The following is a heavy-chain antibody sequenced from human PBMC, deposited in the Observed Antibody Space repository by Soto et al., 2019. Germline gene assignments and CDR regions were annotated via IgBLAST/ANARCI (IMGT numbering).Heavy chain of an antibody. CDR2: ISGSGGST. CDR1: GFTFSSYA. CDR3: AKLASYYDFWSGYYTGIHEDV. D-gene: IGHD3-3*01. Sequence: EVQLLESGGGLVQPGGSLRLSCAASGFTFSSYAMSWVRQAPWKGLEWVSAISGSGGSTYYADSVKGRFTISRDNSKNTLYLQMNSLRAEDTAVYYCAKLASYYDFWSGYYTGIHEDVWGKGTTVTVSS. V-gene: IGHV3-23*01. J-gene: IGHJ6*04.